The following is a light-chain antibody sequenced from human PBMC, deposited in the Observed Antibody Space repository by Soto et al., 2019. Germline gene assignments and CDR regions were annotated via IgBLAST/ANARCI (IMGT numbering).Light chain of an antibody. J-gene: IGLJ1*01. CDR1: SSDVGSYDY. CDR3: SSYAGTHIV. CDR2: DVS. V-gene: IGLV2-8*01. Sequence: QSVLIQPPSVSGSPGQSVTISCTGTSSDVGSYDYVSWYQQHPGKAPKLMIYDVSTRPSGVPDRFSGSKSGNTASLTVSGLQAEDEADYYCSSYAGTHIVFGTGTKVTVL.